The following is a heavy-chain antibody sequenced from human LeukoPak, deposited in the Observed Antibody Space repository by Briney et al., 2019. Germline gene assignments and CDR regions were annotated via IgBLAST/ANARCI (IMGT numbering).Heavy chain of an antibody. D-gene: IGHD6-13*01. CDR3: ASGRQLGY. Sequence: GGSLSLPCAASGFTFSNYWMSWVRQAPGKGLEWVANIKEDGSEKYYVDSVKGRFTISRDNARNSLYLQMNSLRAEDTAVYYCASGRQLGYWGQGTLVTVSS. CDR2: IKEDGSEK. CDR1: GFTFSNYW. J-gene: IGHJ4*02. V-gene: IGHV3-7*01.